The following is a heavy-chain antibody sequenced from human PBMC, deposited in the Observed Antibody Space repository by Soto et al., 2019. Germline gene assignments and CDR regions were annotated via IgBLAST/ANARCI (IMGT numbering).Heavy chain of an antibody. Sequence: PGGSLRLSCAASGFTFSSYAMSWVRQAPGKGLEWVSAISGSGGSTYYADSVKGRFTISRDNSKNTLYLQMNSLRAEDTAVYYCAKLSSMIVVVINTFDYWGQGTLVTVYS. V-gene: IGHV3-23*01. J-gene: IGHJ4*02. CDR3: AKLSSMIVVVINTFDY. CDR2: ISGSGGST. D-gene: IGHD3-22*01. CDR1: GFTFSSYA.